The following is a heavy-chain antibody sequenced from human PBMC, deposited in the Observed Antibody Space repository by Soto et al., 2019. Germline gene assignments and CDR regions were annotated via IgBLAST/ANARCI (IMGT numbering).Heavy chain of an antibody. J-gene: IGHJ4*02. D-gene: IGHD3-16*02. CDR2: ISSSGSTI. V-gene: IGHV3-48*03. Sequence: GGSLRLSCAASGFTFSSYEMNWVRQAPEKGLEWVSYISSSGSTIYYADSVKGRSTISRDNAKNSLYLQMNSLRAEDTAVYYCASSTALGYWGQGTLVTVSS. CDR1: GFTFSSYE. CDR3: ASSTALGY.